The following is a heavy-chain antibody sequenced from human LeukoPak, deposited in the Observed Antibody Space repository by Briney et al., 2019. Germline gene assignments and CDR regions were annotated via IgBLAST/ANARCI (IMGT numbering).Heavy chain of an antibody. V-gene: IGHV1-2*02. Sequence: ASVKVSCKASGYTFTGYHMHWVRQAPGQGLEWMGWTNPNSGGTNYAQKFQGRVTMTRDTSISTAYMELSRLRSDDTAVYYCARDPFIGYCRGGSCYGLADYWGKGTLVPVPS. J-gene: IGHJ4*02. CDR2: TNPNSGGT. D-gene: IGHD2-15*01. CDR3: ARDPFIGYCRGGSCYGLADY. CDR1: GYTFTGYH.